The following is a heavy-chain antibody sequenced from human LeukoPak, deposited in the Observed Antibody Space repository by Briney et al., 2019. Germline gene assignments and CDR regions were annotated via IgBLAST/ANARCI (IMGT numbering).Heavy chain of an antibody. D-gene: IGHD6-19*01. CDR2: IYTGGNT. CDR1: GFIVSSNY. CDR3: ASPSSGRSFDV. V-gene: IGHV3-53*01. J-gene: IGHJ3*01. Sequence: GGSLRLSCAASGFIVSSNYMNWVRQAPGKGLEWVSVIYTGGNTYYADSVKGQFTISRDNSKNTLYLQMHSLRAEDTAVYYCASPSSGRSFDVGGQGTMVTVSS.